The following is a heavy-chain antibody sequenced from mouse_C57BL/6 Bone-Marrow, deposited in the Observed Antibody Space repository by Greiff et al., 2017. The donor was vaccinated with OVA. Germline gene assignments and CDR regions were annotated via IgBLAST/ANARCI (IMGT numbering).Heavy chain of an antibody. CDR1: GYTFTSYW. D-gene: IGHD2-3*01. V-gene: IGHV1-53*01. J-gene: IGHJ3*01. CDR2: INPSNGGT. CDR3: ARWGGYYSWFAY. Sequence: QVQLQQPGTELVKPGASVKLSCKASGYTFTSYWMHWVKQRPGQGLEWIGNINPSNGGTNYNEQFKSKATLTVDKSSSTAYMQLSSLTSEDSAVYYCARWGGYYSWFAYWGQGTLVTGSA.